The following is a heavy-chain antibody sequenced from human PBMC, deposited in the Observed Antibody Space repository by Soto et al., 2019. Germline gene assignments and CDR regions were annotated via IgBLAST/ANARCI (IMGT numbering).Heavy chain of an antibody. D-gene: IGHD2-2*02. CDR1: GFTFSSYG. CDR3: AKEGGYTVPGYFDY. Sequence: HPGGSLRLSCAASGFTFSSYGMHWARQAPGKGLEWVAVISYDGSNKYYADSVKGRFTISRDNSKNTLYLQMNSLRAEDTAVYYCAKEGGYTVPGYFDYWGQGTLVTVSS. J-gene: IGHJ4*02. CDR2: ISYDGSNK. V-gene: IGHV3-30*18.